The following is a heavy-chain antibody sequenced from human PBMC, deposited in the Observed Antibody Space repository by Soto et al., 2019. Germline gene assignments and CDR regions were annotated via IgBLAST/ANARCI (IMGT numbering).Heavy chain of an antibody. Sequence: GASVKVSCKASGYTFTGYYMHWVRQAPGQGLEWMGWINPNSGGTNYAQKFQGRVTMTRDTSISTAYMELSRLRSDDTAVYYCARRELDDFWSGYQYYYGMDVWGQGTTVTVSS. CDR3: ARRELDDFWSGYQYYYGMDV. CDR2: INPNSGGT. CDR1: GYTFTGYY. D-gene: IGHD3-3*01. V-gene: IGHV1-2*02. J-gene: IGHJ6*02.